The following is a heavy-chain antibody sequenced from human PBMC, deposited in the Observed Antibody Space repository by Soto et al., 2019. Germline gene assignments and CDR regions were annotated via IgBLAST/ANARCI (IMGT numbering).Heavy chain of an antibody. Sequence: QVQLVQSGAEVKKPGSSVKVSCKASGGTFSSYAISWVRQAPGQGLEWMGGIIPIFGTANYAQKFQGRVTITADESSSTAYMELSSLRSEDTAVYYCARGSSRSRAPPEEAFDPWGQGTLVTVSS. D-gene: IGHD6-13*01. CDR3: ARGSSRSRAPPEEAFDP. J-gene: IGHJ5*02. CDR1: GGTFSSYA. V-gene: IGHV1-69*01. CDR2: IIPIFGTA.